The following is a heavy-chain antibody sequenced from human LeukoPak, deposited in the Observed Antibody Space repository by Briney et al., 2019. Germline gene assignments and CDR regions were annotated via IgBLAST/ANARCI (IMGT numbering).Heavy chain of an antibody. V-gene: IGHV1-46*01. J-gene: IGHJ3*02. CDR3: ARVRSGYYPRYAFDI. D-gene: IGHD3-22*01. CDR2: INPSGGST. CDR1: GYTFTSYY. Sequence: ASVKVSRKASGYTFTSYYMHWVRQAPGQGLEWMGIINPSGGSTSYAQKFQGRVTMTRDTSTSTVYMELSSLRSEDTAVYYCARVRSGYYPRYAFDIWGQGTMVTVSS.